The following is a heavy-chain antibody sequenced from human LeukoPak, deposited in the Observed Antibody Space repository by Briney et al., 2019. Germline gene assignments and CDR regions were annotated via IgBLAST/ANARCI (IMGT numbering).Heavy chain of an antibody. Sequence: GGSLRLSCAASGFTFNSYGMHWVRQAPGKGLEWVSYISSSSSTIYYADSVKGRFTTSRDNAKNSLYLQMNSLRAEDTAVYYCARAGWSSRGYWGQGTLVTVSS. CDR2: ISSSSSTI. D-gene: IGHD6-13*01. J-gene: IGHJ4*02. CDR1: GFTFNSYG. V-gene: IGHV3-48*01. CDR3: ARAGWSSRGY.